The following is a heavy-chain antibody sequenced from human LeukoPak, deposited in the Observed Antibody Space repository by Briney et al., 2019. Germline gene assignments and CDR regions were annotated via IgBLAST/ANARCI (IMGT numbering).Heavy chain of an antibody. D-gene: IGHD5/OR15-5a*01. Sequence: PGGSLRLSCAASGLSFGTAWMSWVRQAPGKGLEWVSTISGAGDNTNNADSVTGRFTISRDNSKNTLYLQMNSLRAEDTAVYYCAKDYSVSNWCFDLWGRGTLVTVSS. CDR2: ISGAGDNT. V-gene: IGHV3-23*01. CDR3: AKDYSVSNWCFDL. CDR1: GLSFGTAW. J-gene: IGHJ2*01.